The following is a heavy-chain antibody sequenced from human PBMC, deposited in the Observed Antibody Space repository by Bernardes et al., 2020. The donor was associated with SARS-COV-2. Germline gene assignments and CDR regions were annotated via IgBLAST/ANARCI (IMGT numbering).Heavy chain of an antibody. CDR2: TYFGGNS. D-gene: IGHD3-10*01. CDR3: VRHLRYLGSGPFDH. J-gene: IGHJ4*02. V-gene: IGHV4-39*01. CDR1: GGSITSDRYY. Sequence: SETLSLTCSISGGSITSDRYYWGWIRQPPGKGLEWIGATYFGGNSFFDPSLNSRATISMDTSKNQFSLKMSSVTAADTAVYYCVRHLRYLGSGPFDHWGQGTLVSVSS.